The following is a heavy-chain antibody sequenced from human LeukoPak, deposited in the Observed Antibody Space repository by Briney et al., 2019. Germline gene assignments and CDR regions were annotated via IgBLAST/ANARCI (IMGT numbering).Heavy chain of an antibody. CDR2: MNPNSGNT. CDR3: ARVPSPLYYDFWSGYYLGFDY. CDR1: GYTFTSYD. J-gene: IGHJ4*02. V-gene: IGHV1-8*03. D-gene: IGHD3-3*01. Sequence: GASVKVSCKASGYTFTSYDINWVRQATGQGLEWMGWMNPNSGNTGYAQKFQGRVIITRNTSISTAYMELSSLRSEDTAVYYRARVPSPLYYDFWSGYYLGFDYWGQGTLVTVSS.